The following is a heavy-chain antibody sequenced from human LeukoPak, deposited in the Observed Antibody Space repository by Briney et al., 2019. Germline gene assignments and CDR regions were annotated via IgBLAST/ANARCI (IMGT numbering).Heavy chain of an antibody. J-gene: IGHJ4*02. CDR2: ISGDGGST. CDR1: GFTFYDYA. CDR3: AKDIGGSYPLGY. V-gene: IGHV3-43*02. Sequence: GGSLRLSCAASGFTFYDYAMHWVRQAPGKGLEWVSLISGDGGSTYYADSVKGRFTISRDNSKNSLYLQMNSLRTEDTALYYCAKDIGGSYPLGYWGQGTLVTVSS. D-gene: IGHD1-26*01.